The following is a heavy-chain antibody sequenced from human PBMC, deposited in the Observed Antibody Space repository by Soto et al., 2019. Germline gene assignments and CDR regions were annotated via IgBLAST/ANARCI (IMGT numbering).Heavy chain of an antibody. CDR3: ASPTYYYGSGSYTDAFDI. CDR2: INAGNGNT. D-gene: IGHD3-10*01. V-gene: IGHV1-3*01. CDR1: GYTFTRNA. J-gene: IGHJ3*02. Sequence: ASVKVSCKASGYTFTRNAIHWVRQAPGQRLEWMGWINAGNGNTKYSQKFQGRVTITRDTSASTAYMELSSLRSEDTAVYYFASPTYYYGSGSYTDAFDIWGQGTMVTVS.